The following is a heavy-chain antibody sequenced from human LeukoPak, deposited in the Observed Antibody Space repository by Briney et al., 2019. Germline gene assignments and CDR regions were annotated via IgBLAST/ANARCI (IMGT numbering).Heavy chain of an antibody. CDR3: ARVAGGSSPYYFDY. J-gene: IGHJ4*02. Sequence: PGGPLRLSCAASGFTFSSYWMHWVRQAPGKGLVWVSRINSDGSSTSYADSVKGRFTISRDNAKNTLYLQMNSLRAEDTAVYYCARVAGGSSPYYFDYWGRGTLVTVSS. V-gene: IGHV3-74*01. D-gene: IGHD6-13*01. CDR1: GFTFSSYW. CDR2: INSDGSST.